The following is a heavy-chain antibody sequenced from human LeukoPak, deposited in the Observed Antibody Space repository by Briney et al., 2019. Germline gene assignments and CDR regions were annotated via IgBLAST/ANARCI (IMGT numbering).Heavy chain of an antibody. CDR2: ISYDGTDK. CDR1: GFTVSNNY. J-gene: IGHJ4*02. CDR3: ARARSGDGFNLDY. V-gene: IGHV3-33*08. Sequence: TGGSLRLSCAASGFTVSNNYVTWIRQAPGKGLEWLAVISYDGTDKYYADSVKGRFTISRDNSKNTLYLQMNSLRAEDTAVYFCARARSGDGFNLDYWGQGTLVTVSS. D-gene: IGHD5-24*01.